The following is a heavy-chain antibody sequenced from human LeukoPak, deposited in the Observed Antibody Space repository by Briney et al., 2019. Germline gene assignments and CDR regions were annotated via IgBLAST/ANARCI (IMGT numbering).Heavy chain of an antibody. CDR3: ARQGSGWRFDY. V-gene: IGHV4-39*01. D-gene: IGHD6-19*01. CDR2: IYYIGNT. CDR1: GGSISNNDYY. J-gene: IGHJ4*02. Sequence: PSETLSLTCTVSGGSISNNDYYWGWIRQPPGKGLEWIAYIYYIGNTNYNPSLNSRVTMSVDTSKNQFSLKLTSATAADTAVYYCARQGSGWRFDYWGQGTLVTVSS.